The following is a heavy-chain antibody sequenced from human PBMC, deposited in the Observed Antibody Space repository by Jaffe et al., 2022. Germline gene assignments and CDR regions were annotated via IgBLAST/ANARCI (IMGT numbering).Heavy chain of an antibody. D-gene: IGHD3-3*01. V-gene: IGHV4-34*01. Sequence: QVQLQQWGAGLLKPSETLSLTCAVYGGSFSGYYWSWIRQPPGKGLEWIGEINHSGSTNYNPSLKSRVTISVDTSKNQFSLKLSSVTAADTAVYYCARCKIFGVVIIWVGGWCWFDPWGQGTLVTVSS. CDR1: GGSFSGYY. J-gene: IGHJ5*02. CDR2: INHSGST. CDR3: ARCKIFGVVIIWVGGWCWFDP.